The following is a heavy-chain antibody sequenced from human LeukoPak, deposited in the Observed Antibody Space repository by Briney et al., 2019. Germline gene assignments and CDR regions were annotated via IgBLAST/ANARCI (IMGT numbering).Heavy chain of an antibody. D-gene: IGHD3-3*01. J-gene: IGHJ4*02. CDR3: ARGPPGVLLFREWNSPLDY. CDR1: GYSFSGHY. V-gene: IGHV1-2*06. CDR2: INPNSAAS. Sequence: GASVKVSCKASGYSFSGHYIHWVRQAPGQGLEWMGQINPNSAASHYAQKFQDRVTMTSDTSINMAYMELSRLTSDDTAVYYCARGPPGVLLFREWNSPLDYWGQGTLVTVSS.